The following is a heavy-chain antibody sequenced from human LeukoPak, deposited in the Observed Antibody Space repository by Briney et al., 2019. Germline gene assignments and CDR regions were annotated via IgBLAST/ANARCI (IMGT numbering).Heavy chain of an antibody. CDR1: GFTFNSYS. J-gene: IGHJ6*03. Sequence: GGSLRLSCAASGFTFNSYSMNWVRQAPGKGLEWVSYISSSSSIYYADSVKGRFTISRDNAKNSLYLQMNSLRAEDTAVYYCARYDSSGYPYYYYMDVWGKGTTVTVSS. CDR2: ISSSSSI. D-gene: IGHD3-22*01. CDR3: ARYDSSGYPYYYYMDV. V-gene: IGHV3-48*01.